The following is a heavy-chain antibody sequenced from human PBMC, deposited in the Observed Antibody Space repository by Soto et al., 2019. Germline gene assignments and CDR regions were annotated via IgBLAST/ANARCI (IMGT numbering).Heavy chain of an antibody. Sequence: GGSLRLSCAASGFTFSSYAMSWVRQAPGKGLEWVSAISGSGGSTYYADSVKGRFTISRDNSKNTLYLQMNSLRAEDTAVYYCANSPAMDGYYDYGMDVWGQGTTVTVSS. CDR3: ANSPAMDGYYDYGMDV. CDR2: ISGSGGST. CDR1: GFTFSSYA. V-gene: IGHV3-23*01. D-gene: IGHD2-2*01. J-gene: IGHJ6*02.